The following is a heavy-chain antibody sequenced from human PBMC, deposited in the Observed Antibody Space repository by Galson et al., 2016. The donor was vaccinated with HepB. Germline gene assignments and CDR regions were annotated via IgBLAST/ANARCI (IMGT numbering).Heavy chain of an antibody. J-gene: IGHJ2*01. CDR2: VTGSGGLT. CDR1: GFPFTSFS. CDR3: ARAIDYWYFDL. V-gene: IGHV3-23*01. Sequence: SLRLSCAASGFPFTSFSMNWVRQVPGKGLQWVSSVTGSGGLTYHSDSVKGRFTVSRDTSKNTLYLQMTSLSVGDTAVYYCARAIDYWYFDLWGRGTLVTVSS.